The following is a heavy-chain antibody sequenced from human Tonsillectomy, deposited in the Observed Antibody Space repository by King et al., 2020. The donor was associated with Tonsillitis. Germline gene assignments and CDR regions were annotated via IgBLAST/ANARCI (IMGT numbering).Heavy chain of an antibody. CDR1: GFTFSSYP. Sequence: VQLVESGGGVVQPGRSLRLSCAASGFTFSSYPMHWVRQAPGKGREWGAVISYDGSTKYYADSVKGQFTISRDNSKTTLFLQMNSLRGEDTAVYYCARDRLALSSSDADGMDVWGQGTTVTVSS. D-gene: IGHD6-6*01. CDR3: ARDRLALSSSDADGMDV. J-gene: IGHJ6*02. V-gene: IGHV3-30*04. CDR2: ISYDGSTK.